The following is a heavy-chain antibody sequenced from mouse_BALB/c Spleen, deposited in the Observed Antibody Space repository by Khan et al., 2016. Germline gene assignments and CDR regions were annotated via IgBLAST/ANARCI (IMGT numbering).Heavy chain of an antibody. CDR3: AREDGSSGYFDY. CDR2: IYYSGTI. J-gene: IGHJ2*01. V-gene: IGHV3-5*02. CDR1: GISITTGNYR. Sequence: VQLKESGPGLVKPSQTVSLTCTVTGISITTGNYRWSWIRQFPGNKLEWIGYIYYSGTITYNPSLTSRTTITRDTSKNQFFLEMNSLTAEDTATYYCAREDGSSGYFDYWGQGTTLTVSS. D-gene: IGHD1-1*01.